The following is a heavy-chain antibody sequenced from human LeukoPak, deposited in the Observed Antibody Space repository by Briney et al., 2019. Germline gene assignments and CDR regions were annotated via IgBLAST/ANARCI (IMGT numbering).Heavy chain of an antibody. CDR3: AIVFTIFGVVITYYMDV. CDR2: ISTYNGNT. D-gene: IGHD3-3*01. Sequence: ASVKVSCKPSGYSFSNYGISWVRQAPGRGLEWMGWISTYNGNTNYAKKFQGRVTMTTDTSTRPAYMELRSLRFDDTAVYYCAIVFTIFGVVITYYMDVWGKGTTVTVSS. V-gene: IGHV1-18*01. CDR1: GYSFSNYG. J-gene: IGHJ6*03.